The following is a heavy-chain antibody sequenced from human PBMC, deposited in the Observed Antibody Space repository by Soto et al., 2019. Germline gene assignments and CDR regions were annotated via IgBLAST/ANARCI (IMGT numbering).Heavy chain of an antibody. CDR2: ISTTSSTI. D-gene: IGHD6-13*01. CDR3: ARDTDGTHYVYDV. CDR1: GVTFSTYS. Sequence: EVQLVESGGGLVQPGGSLRLSCAASGVTFSTYSMNWVRQAPGKGLEWVSYISTTSSTIYYADSVKGRFTISRDNARDSLYLQMNSLRDEDAAVYYCARDTDGTHYVYDVWGQGTMVTFSS. V-gene: IGHV3-48*02. J-gene: IGHJ3*01.